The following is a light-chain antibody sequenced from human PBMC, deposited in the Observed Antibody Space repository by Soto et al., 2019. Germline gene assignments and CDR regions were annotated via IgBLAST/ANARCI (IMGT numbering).Light chain of an antibody. CDR1: QRINSD. CDR3: QPNRSWWT. CDR2: AAS. V-gene: IGKV3-15*01. J-gene: IGKJ1*01. Sequence: EIEMTHAPAALAVSPGERVTLSCRASQRINSDLAWYQQTPGQAPRLLIYAASNRATGTPFRFSGSGSGTEFTLTITSLQSEDFAVYYCQPNRSWWTFGQGTKVDIK.